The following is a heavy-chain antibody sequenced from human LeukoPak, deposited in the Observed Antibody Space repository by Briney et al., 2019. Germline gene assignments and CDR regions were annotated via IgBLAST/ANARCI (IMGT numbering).Heavy chain of an antibody. V-gene: IGHV3-48*02. Sequence: GGSLRLSCGTSGFPFRTYSMSWVRQATGKGLEWISYVSPSSGTIYYADSVKGRFTISRDNTNNSLFLQMNSLRDDDTAVYYSTTFGNVWFDPSGQGTPVTLSS. J-gene: IGHJ5*02. CDR2: VSPSSGTI. D-gene: IGHD3-10*01. CDR1: GFPFRTYS. CDR3: TTFGNVWFDP.